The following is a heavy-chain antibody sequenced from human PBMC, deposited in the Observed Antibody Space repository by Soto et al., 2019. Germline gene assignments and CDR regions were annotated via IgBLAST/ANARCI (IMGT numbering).Heavy chain of an antibody. CDR2: IYPGDSDT. D-gene: IGHD5-18*01. Sequence: GESLKISCKGSGYSFTSYWIGWVRQMPGKGLEWMGIIYPGDSDTRYSPSFQGQVAISADKSISTAYLQWSSLKASDTAMYYCARSGYSYRYYYYGMDVWGQGTTVTVSS. CDR1: GYSFTSYW. CDR3: ARSGYSYRYYYYGMDV. V-gene: IGHV5-51*01. J-gene: IGHJ6*02.